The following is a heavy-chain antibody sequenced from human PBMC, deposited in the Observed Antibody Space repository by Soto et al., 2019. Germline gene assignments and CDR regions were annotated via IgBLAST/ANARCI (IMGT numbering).Heavy chain of an antibody. D-gene: IGHD2-21*02. CDR3: ARQRTSVVTQAYFDV. V-gene: IGHV4-39*01. J-gene: IGHJ4*02. Sequence: SETLSLTCTVTGDSISSRSYYWGWIRQPPGKGLEWIGSIYYSGSTYNNPSLRSRVYMSIDTSKDQFPLKLKSVTAADNALYFCARQRTSVVTQAYFDVWGQGSLVTVSS. CDR1: GDSISSRSYY. CDR2: IYYSGST.